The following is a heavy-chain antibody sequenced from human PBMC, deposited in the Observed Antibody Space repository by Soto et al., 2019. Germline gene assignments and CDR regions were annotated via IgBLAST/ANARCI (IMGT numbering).Heavy chain of an antibody. CDR2: VYHTGRT. CDR3: ARARFQVLYGKPYFDS. Sequence: NPSETLSLTCTVSGGSFKSGSYSWSWIRQPPGKGLEWIGYVYHTGRTSYNPSLKSRVSISMDTSKNQFSLMVDSVTAADTAVYYCARARFQVLYGKPYFDSWGQGTLVTVSS. D-gene: IGHD2-2*02. J-gene: IGHJ4*02. CDR1: GGSFKSGSYS. V-gene: IGHV4-61*01.